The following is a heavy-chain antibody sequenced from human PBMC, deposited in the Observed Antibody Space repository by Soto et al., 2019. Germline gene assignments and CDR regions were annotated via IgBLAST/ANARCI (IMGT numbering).Heavy chain of an antibody. D-gene: IGHD3-22*01. CDR1: GGSISSSTYY. V-gene: IGHV4-61*05. CDR3: ARHPDSSGYYPYYFDY. J-gene: IGHJ4*02. CDR2: IYYSGST. Sequence: PSETLSLTCTVSGGSISSSTYYWSWIRQPPGRGLEWVGYIYYSGSTNYSPSLKSRVTISVDTSKNQLSLKLSSVTAADTAVYYCARHPDSSGYYPYYFDYWGQGTLVTVSS.